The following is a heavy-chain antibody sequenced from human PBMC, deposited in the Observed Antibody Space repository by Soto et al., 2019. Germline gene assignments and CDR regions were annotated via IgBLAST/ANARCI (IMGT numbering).Heavy chain of an antibody. CDR3: ARESIAAAGIVDY. D-gene: IGHD6-13*01. Sequence: SETLSLTCTVSGGSISSGGYYWSWIRQHPGKGLEWIGYIYYSGSTYYNPSLKSRVTISVDTSKNQFSLKLSSVTAADTAVYYCARESIAAAGIVDYWGQGTLVTVSS. J-gene: IGHJ4*02. CDR1: GGSISSGGYY. CDR2: IYYSGST. V-gene: IGHV4-31*03.